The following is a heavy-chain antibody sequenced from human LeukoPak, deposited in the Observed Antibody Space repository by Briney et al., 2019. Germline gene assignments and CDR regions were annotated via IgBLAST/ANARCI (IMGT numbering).Heavy chain of an antibody. CDR3: ARVARSSSWYYFDY. J-gene: IGHJ4*02. V-gene: IGHV3-23*01. CDR2: ISGSGGTT. CDR1: GFRFSTYA. D-gene: IGHD6-13*01. Sequence: PGGSLRLSCAASGFRFSTYAMSWVRHAPGEGLEWLSAISGSGGTTYYADSVKGRFTISRDNAKNSLYLQMNSLRAEDTAVYYCARVARSSSWYYFDYWGQGTLVTLSS.